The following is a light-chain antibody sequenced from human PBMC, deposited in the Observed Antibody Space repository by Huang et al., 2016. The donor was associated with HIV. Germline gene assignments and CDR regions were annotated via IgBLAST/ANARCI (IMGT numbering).Light chain of an antibody. J-gene: IGKJ2*01. Sequence: DIVLTQSPATLSLSPGERVTLSCRASQSVGSYLAWYHQKPGHAPRLLIYDTSNRATGIPTRFSGRGSGTDFTLTISSLESEDFAVYYCQQRSNWPHTFGQGTRLEI. CDR3: QQRSNWPHT. CDR2: DTS. CDR1: QSVGSY. V-gene: IGKV3-11*01.